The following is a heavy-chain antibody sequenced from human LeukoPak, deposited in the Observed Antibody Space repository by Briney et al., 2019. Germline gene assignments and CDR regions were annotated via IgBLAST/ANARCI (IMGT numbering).Heavy chain of an antibody. V-gene: IGHV1-58*01. J-gene: IGHJ6*03. Sequence: SVKVSCKASGFTFSSSAVQWVRQARGQRLEWIGWIVVGSGNTNYAQKFQERVTITTDMSTSTAYMDLSSLRSEDTAVYYCARGLEYSSSSWENYYHYYYMDVWGKGTTVTVSS. CDR3: ARGLEYSSSSWENYYHYYYMDV. D-gene: IGHD6-6*01. CDR2: IVVGSGNT. CDR1: GFTFSSSA.